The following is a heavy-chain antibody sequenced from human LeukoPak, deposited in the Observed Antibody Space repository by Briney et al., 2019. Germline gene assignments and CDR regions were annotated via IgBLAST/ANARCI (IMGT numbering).Heavy chain of an antibody. V-gene: IGHV3-21*04. D-gene: IGHD1-26*01. CDR2: ITSSSTYM. CDR1: GFTFSTYN. Sequence: PGGSLRLSCAASGFTFSTYNMNWVRRTPGKGLEWVSSITSSSTYMFYADSVKGRFTISRDNSKHTLYLQMNSLRVEDTAVYYCAKGRTLVGGSTRSYDYWGQGTLVTVSS. J-gene: IGHJ4*02. CDR3: AKGRTLVGGSTRSYDY.